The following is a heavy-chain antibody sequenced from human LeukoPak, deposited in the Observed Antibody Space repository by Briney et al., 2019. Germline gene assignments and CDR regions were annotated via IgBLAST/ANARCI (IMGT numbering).Heavy chain of an antibody. CDR3: ASGRWSDYLDY. CDR1: GFTFSSYW. D-gene: IGHD3-3*01. Sequence: PGGSLRLSCAVSGFTFSSYWMHWVRQTPGKGLVWVSRIKSDGSSTSHADSVKGRFTISRDNAKNTLYLQMNSLRGEGTAVYYCASGRWSDYLDYWGQGTLVTVSS. V-gene: IGHV3-74*01. J-gene: IGHJ4*02. CDR2: IKSDGSST.